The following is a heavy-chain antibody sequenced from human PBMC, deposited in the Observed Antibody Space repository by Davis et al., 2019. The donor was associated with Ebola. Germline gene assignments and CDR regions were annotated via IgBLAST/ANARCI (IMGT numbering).Heavy chain of an antibody. CDR1: GYTFTDYN. V-gene: IGHV1-2*06. D-gene: IGHD3-10*01. J-gene: IGHJ5*02. Sequence: ASVKVSCKASGYTFTDYNIHWMRQAPGQGLEWLGRVILKSGATNYAQKFQGRVTMTRDTSISTVYMELSSLRYDDTADYYCAGAPDYYGSGSHPWGRGTLITVSS. CDR2: VILKSGAT. CDR3: AGAPDYYGSGSHP.